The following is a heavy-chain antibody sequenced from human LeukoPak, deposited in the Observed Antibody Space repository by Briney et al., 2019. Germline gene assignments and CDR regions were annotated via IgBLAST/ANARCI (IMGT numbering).Heavy chain of an antibody. CDR3: ARHHGDYYAFDI. CDR2: INNDGSTT. V-gene: IGHV3-74*03. J-gene: IGHJ3*02. CDR1: GFTFSSHW. Sequence: PGGSLRLSCAASGFTFSSHWMHWGRQAPGKGLVWVSRINNDGSTTTYADSVKGRFTISRDNAKNTLYLQMGSLGAEDTAVYYCARHHGDYYAFDIWGQGTMVTVSS. D-gene: IGHD4-17*01.